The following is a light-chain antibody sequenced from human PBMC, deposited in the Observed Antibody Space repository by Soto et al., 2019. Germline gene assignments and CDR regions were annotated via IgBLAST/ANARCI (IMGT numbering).Light chain of an antibody. V-gene: IGLV2-14*01. J-gene: IGLJ3*02. CDR2: EVN. CDR3: SSYTGGSTYWI. Sequence: QSAPTQPASVSGSPGQSITISCTGTSSDIGAYNYVSWYQQHPGKAPKLIIYEVNNRPSGVSNRFSGSKSGNTASLTISGLQLEDEADYHCSSYTGGSTYWIFGGGTKLTVL. CDR1: SSDIGAYNY.